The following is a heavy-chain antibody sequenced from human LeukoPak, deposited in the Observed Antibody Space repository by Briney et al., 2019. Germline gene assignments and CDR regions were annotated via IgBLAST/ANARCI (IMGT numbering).Heavy chain of an antibody. CDR3: ARQQNRGYGLPFNY. CDR1: GGSISSSSYY. V-gene: IGHV4-39*01. CDR2: IYYSGNT. J-gene: IGHJ4*02. D-gene: IGHD5-12*01. Sequence: SETLSLTCSVSGGSISSSSYYWGWIRQPPGKGLEWIGSIYYSGNTYYNPSLKSRVTISVDTSKNQFSLKLSSVTAADTAVYYCARQQNRGYGLPFNYWGQGTLVTVSS.